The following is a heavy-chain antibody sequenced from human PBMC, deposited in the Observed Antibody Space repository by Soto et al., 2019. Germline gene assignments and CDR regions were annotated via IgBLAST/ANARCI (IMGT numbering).Heavy chain of an antibody. CDR2: ISGSGGST. J-gene: IGHJ6*02. V-gene: IGHV3-23*01. Sequence: PGGSLILSCAASGFTFSSYAMSWVRQAPGKGLEWVSAISGSGGSTYYADSVKGRFTISRDNSKNTLYLQMNSLRAEDTAVYYCAKWSCSSTSCYPLLGYGYGMDVWGQGTTVNLSS. CDR3: AKWSCSSTSCYPLLGYGYGMDV. CDR1: GFTFSSYA. D-gene: IGHD2-2*01.